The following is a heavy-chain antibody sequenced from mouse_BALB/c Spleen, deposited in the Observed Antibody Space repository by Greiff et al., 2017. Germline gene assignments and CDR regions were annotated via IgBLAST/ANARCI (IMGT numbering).Heavy chain of an antibody. D-gene: IGHD1-2*01. CDR2: ISSGGSYT. CDR1: GFTFSSYA. V-gene: IGHV5-9-4*01. J-gene: IGHJ4*01. Sequence: EVQLQESGGGLVKPGGSLKLSCAASGFTFSSYAMSWVRQSPEKRLEWVAEISSGGSYTYYPDTVTGRFTISRDNAKNTLYLEMSSLRSEDTAMYYCARGAYGYNYAMDYWGQGTSVTVSS. CDR3: ARGAYGYNYAMDY.